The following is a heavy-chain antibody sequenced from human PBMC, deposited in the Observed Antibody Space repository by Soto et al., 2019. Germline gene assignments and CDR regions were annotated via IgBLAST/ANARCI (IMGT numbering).Heavy chain of an antibody. Sequence: LRLSCAASGFTFSSYAMSWVRQAPGKGLEWVSAISGSGGSTYYADSVKGRFTISRDNSKNTLYLQMNSLRAEDTAVYYCAKSPYGSRNKNIDYWGQGTLVTVSS. V-gene: IGHV3-23*01. J-gene: IGHJ4*02. CDR2: ISGSGGST. CDR3: AKSPYGSRNKNIDY. CDR1: GFTFSSYA. D-gene: IGHD3-10*01.